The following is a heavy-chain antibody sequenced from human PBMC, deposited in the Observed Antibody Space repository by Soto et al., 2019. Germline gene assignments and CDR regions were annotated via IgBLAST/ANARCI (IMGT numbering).Heavy chain of an antibody. J-gene: IGHJ4*02. V-gene: IGHV3-74*03. Sequence: EVQLVESGGGLVQPGGSLRLSCAASGFTFSTFWMHWVRQAPGKGLVWVSRINSDGSSKTYADSVKGRFTISRDNAKNTLFLQMISLSVEDSAVYYCARDTDTYGPGNYFYWGQGTLLPVSS. CDR2: INSDGSSK. D-gene: IGHD3-10*01. CDR3: ARDTDTYGPGNYFY. CDR1: GFTFSTFW.